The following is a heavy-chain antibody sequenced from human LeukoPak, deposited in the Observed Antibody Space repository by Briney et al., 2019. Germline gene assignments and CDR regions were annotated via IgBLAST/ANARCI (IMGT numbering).Heavy chain of an antibody. CDR3: ARSVPAANGPHNWFDP. CDR1: GGSISSSSYY. J-gene: IGHJ5*02. CDR2: IYYSGST. Sequence: PSETLSLTCTVSGGSISSSSYYWGWIRQPPGKGLEWIGSIYYSGSTYYNPSLKSRVTISVDTSKNQFSLKLSSVTAADTAVYYCARSVPAANGPHNWFDPWSQGTLVTVSS. V-gene: IGHV4-39*01. D-gene: IGHD2-2*01.